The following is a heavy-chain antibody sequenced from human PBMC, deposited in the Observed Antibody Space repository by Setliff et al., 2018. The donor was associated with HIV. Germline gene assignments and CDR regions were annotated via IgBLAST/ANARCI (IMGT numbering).Heavy chain of an antibody. CDR2: INPSGVTT. CDR3: ARELKGVYDSWSSSDPPYYFDN. CDR1: GYTFSYYY. Sequence: ASVKVSCKASGYTFSYYYIHWVRQAPGQGLEWMGIINPSGVTTTYAQKFQGRVTMTSDTSTTTLYMELSSLRSEDTAIYYCARELKGVYDSWSSSDPPYYFDNWGQGTLVTVSS. J-gene: IGHJ4*02. V-gene: IGHV1-46*01. D-gene: IGHD3-3*01.